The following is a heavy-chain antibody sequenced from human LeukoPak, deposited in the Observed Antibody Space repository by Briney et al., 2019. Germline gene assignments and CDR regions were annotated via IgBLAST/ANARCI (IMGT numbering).Heavy chain of an antibody. CDR1: GGTFSSYA. D-gene: IGHD6-13*01. CDR3: ARDWGMGPSSSWA. V-gene: IGHV1-69*04. J-gene: IGHJ5*02. Sequence: ASVKVSCKASGGTFSSYAISWVRQAPGQGLEWMGRIIPILGIANYAQKFQGRVTITADESTSTAYMELRSLKSEDTAVYYCARDWGMGPSSSWAWGQGTLVTVSS. CDR2: IIPILGIA.